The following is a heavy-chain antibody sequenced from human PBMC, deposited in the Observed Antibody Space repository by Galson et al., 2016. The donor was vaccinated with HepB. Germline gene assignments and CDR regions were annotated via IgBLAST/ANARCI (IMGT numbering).Heavy chain of an antibody. D-gene: IGHD3-10*01. CDR2: THYRSKWYN. V-gene: IGHV6-1*01. CDR3: ARDRGTWDGSGELIDI. J-gene: IGHJ3*02. CDR1: GDSVSINGAA. Sequence: CAISGDSVSINGAAWNWIRQSPSRGLEWLGRTHYRSKWYNKYAVSVQGRITINQDTSKNQFSLQLNSVTPEDTAVYYCARDRGTWDGSGELIDIWGQGTMVTVSS.